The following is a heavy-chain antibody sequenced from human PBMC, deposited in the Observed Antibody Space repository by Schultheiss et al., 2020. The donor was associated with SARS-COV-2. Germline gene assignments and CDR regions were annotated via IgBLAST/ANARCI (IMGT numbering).Heavy chain of an antibody. V-gene: IGHV3-30*02. CDR3: AKDGGIAEDAFDI. CDR2: IWYDGSNK. J-gene: IGHJ3*02. D-gene: IGHD6-13*01. CDR1: GFTFSSYG. Sequence: GESLKISCAASGFTFSSYGMHWVRQAPGKGLEWVAVIWYDGSNKYYADSVKGRFTISRDNSKNTLYLQMNSLRAEDTAVYYCAKDGGIAEDAFDIWGQGTMVTVSS.